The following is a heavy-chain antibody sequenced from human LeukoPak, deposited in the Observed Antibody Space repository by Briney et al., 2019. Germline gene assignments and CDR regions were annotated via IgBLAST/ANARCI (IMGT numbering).Heavy chain of an antibody. CDR3: ARGGIAVAGFDI. D-gene: IGHD6-19*01. CDR2: INHSGST. V-gene: IGHV4-34*01. J-gene: IGHJ3*02. CDR1: GGSFSGYY. Sequence: SETLSLTCAVYGGSFSGYYWSWIRQPPGKGLEWIGEINHSGSTNYNPSLKGRVTISVDTSKNQFSLKLSSVTAADTAVYYCARGGIAVAGFDIWGQGTMVTVSS.